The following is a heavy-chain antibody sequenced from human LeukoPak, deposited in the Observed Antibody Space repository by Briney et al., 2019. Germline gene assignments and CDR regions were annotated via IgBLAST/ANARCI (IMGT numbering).Heavy chain of an antibody. V-gene: IGHV3-33*01. Sequence: PGRSLRLSCAASGFTFSNYGMHWVRQAPGKGLEWVAVIWYDGSSKYYADSVKGRFTISRDNSKDTLYLQMNSLRAEDTAVYYCARGPLNWFDPWGQGTLVTVSS. CDR1: GFTFSNYG. J-gene: IGHJ5*02. CDR3: ARGPLNWFDP. CDR2: IWYDGSSK.